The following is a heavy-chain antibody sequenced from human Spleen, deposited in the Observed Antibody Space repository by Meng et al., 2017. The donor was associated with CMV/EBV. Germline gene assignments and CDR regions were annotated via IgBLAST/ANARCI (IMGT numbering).Heavy chain of an antibody. D-gene: IGHD6-6*01. CDR3: ARGGSSPLYYYGMDV. V-gene: IGHV3-13*01. CDR2: IGTAGDT. J-gene: IGHJ6*02. CDR1: GFTFSSYD. Sequence: GESLKISCAASGFTFSSYDMHWVRQATGKGLEWVSAIGTAGDTYYPGSVKGRFTISRENAKNSLYLQMNSLRAGDTAVYYCARGGSSPLYYYGMDVWSQGTTVTVSS.